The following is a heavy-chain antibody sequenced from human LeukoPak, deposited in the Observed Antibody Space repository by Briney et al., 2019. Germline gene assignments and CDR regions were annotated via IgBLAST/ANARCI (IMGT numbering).Heavy chain of an antibody. V-gene: IGHV1-2*02. CDR3: AVDAGYCSSTSCQVMYYFDY. J-gene: IGHJ4*02. CDR2: INPNSGGT. Sequence: ASVKVSCKASGYTFTGYYMHWVRQAPGQGLEWMEWINPNSGGTNYAQKFQGRVTMTRDTSISTAYMELSRLRSDDTAVYYCAVDAGYCSSTSCQVMYYFDYWGQGTLVTVSS. CDR1: GYTFTGYY. D-gene: IGHD2-2*01.